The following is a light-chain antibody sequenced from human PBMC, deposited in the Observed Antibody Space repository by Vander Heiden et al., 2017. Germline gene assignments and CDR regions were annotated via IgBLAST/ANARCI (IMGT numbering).Light chain of an antibody. CDR1: NIGSKK. Sequence: SYELTQPLSVSVSLGQTARITCGGNNIGSKKVHGYQQKPGQATVLVIYRDSNRPSGIPERFSGSNSGNTATLTTSRAQAGDEADYYCQVWDSSTVVFGGGTKLTVL. V-gene: IGLV3-9*01. CDR2: RDS. J-gene: IGLJ2*01. CDR3: QVWDSSTVV.